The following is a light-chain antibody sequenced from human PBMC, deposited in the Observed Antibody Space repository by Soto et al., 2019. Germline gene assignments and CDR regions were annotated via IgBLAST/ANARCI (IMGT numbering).Light chain of an antibody. CDR1: QSVYNSY. CDR3: QQYGSSPRT. CDR2: GAS. J-gene: IGKJ2*01. Sequence: LVLTHSPGTLSLSPGERATLSCRASQSVYNSYLAWYQQKPGQAPRLLIYGASSRATGIPDRFSGSGSGTDFTLTISRLEPEDFAVYYCQQYGSSPRTFGQGTKVDSK. V-gene: IGKV3-20*01.